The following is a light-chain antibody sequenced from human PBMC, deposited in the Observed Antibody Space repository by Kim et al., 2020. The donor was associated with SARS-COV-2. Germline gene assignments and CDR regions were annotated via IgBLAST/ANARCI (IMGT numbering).Light chain of an antibody. CDR3: NSRDRSGNHLV. CDR1: SLRKYY. CDR2: GRT. V-gene: IGLV3-19*01. Sequence: ALGQTVSITCQGDSLRKYYVSLDQQKPGQVPVVAIYGRTYRPSGNPNRVSGSSSGNTAYLTNTGPQAENQAGFFWNSRDRSGNHLVFCGGTQLTVL. J-gene: IGLJ3*02.